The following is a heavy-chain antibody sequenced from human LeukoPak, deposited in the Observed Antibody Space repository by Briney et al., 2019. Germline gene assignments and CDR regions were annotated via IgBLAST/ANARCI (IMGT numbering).Heavy chain of an antibody. V-gene: IGHV4-39*07. J-gene: IGHJ6*03. Sequence: SETLSLTCTVSGGSLSSSSSYWGWVRQPPGTGLEWIGSIYYSGRAYYNPSLMSRVTISVDTSKNQFSFKLSSVTAADTAVYYCASGSYGYSYGAYYYMDVWGKGTTVTISS. CDR1: GGSLSSSSSY. CDR2: IYYSGRA. CDR3: ASGSYGYSYGAYYYMDV. D-gene: IGHD5-18*01.